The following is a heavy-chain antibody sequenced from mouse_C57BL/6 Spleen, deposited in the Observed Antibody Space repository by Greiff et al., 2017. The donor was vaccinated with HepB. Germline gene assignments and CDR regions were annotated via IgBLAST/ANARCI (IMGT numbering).Heavy chain of an antibody. CDR3: AREGKLGGFDY. D-gene: IGHD3-1*01. V-gene: IGHV1-82*01. CDR1: GYAFSSSW. J-gene: IGHJ2*01. CDR2: IYPGDGDT. Sequence: QVQLQQSGPELVKPGASVKISCKASGYAFSSSWMNWVKQRPGKGLEWIGRIYPGDGDTNYNGKFKGKATLTADKYSSTAYMQLSSLTSEDSAVYFCAREGKLGGFDYWGQGTTLTVSS.